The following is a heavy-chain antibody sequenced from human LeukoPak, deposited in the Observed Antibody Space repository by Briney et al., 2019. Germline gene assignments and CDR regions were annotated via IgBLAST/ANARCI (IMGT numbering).Heavy chain of an antibody. CDR2: IYYSGST. D-gene: IGHD2-8*01. CDR3: ARDLGYCTNGVCHTRFDY. CDR1: GGSISSYY. J-gene: IGHJ4*02. V-gene: IGHV4-59*01. Sequence: SETLSLTCTVSGGSISSYYWSWIRQPPGKGLEWIGYIYYSGSTNYNPSLKSRVTISVDTSKNQFSLKLSSVTAADTAVYYCARDLGYCTNGVCHTRFDYWGQGTLVAVSS.